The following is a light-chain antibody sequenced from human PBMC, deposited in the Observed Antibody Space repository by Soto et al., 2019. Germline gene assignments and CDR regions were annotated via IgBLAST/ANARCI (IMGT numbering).Light chain of an antibody. CDR1: SSDVGGYNF. V-gene: IGLV2-14*01. J-gene: IGLJ1*01. CDR2: DVT. Sequence: QSALTQPASVSGSPGQSITISCTGTSSDVGGYNFVSWYQQHPDKAPKLMIYDVTNRPPGVSNRFSGSKSGNTASLTISGLQAEDEADYYCSSYTSISTYVFGTG. CDR3: SSYTSISTYV.